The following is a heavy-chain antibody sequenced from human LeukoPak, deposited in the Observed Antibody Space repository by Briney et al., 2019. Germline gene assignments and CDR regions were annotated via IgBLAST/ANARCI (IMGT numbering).Heavy chain of an antibody. J-gene: IGHJ4*02. CDR1: GFTFSSYT. D-gene: IGHD6-6*01. CDR2: ISSSSSYI. CDR3: ARDRYRYSSSSNRY. Sequence: PGGSLRLSCAASGFTFSSYTMTWVRQAPGKGLEWVSSISSSSSYIYYADSVKGRFTISRDNAKNSLYLQMNSLRAEDTAVYYCARDRYRYSSSSNRYWGQGTLVTVSS. V-gene: IGHV3-21*01.